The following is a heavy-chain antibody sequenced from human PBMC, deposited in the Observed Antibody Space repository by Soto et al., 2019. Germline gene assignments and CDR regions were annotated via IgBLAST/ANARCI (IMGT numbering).Heavy chain of an antibody. Sequence: EVQLVESGGGLVQPGGSLRLSCAASGFTFSDHYMDWVRRAPGKGLEWVCRSRNKGNSYTTEYAASVKGRFTISRDESNNSLYLQMNSLKTEDTAVYYCTRAGTAGFMAFDMWGQGTMVTVSS. J-gene: IGHJ3*02. D-gene: IGHD1-1*01. V-gene: IGHV3-72*01. CDR1: GFTFSDHY. CDR3: TRAGTAGFMAFDM. CDR2: SRNKGNSYTT.